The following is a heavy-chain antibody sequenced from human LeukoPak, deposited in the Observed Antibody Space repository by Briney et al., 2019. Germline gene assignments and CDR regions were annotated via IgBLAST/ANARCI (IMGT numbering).Heavy chain of an antibody. CDR3: AKPPNYYGSGNELYDN. J-gene: IGHJ4*02. D-gene: IGHD3-10*01. Sequence: GGSLRLSCAASGFTFSYYGMHWVRQAPGKGLEWVAVISYDGSNKYYADSVKGRFTISRDNSKSTLYLQMNSLGAEDTAVYYCAKPPNYYGSGNELYDNWGQGTLVTVSS. CDR2: ISYDGSNK. V-gene: IGHV3-30*18. CDR1: GFTFSYYG.